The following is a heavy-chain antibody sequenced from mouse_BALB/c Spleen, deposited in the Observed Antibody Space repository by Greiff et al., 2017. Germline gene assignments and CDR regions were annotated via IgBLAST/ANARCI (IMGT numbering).Heavy chain of an antibody. CDR3: ARSTMITAWFAY. CDR1: GYTFTSYW. CDR2: INPSTGYT. V-gene: IGHV1-7*01. J-gene: IGHJ3*01. Sequence: QVQLQQSGAELAKPGASVKMSCKASGYTFTSYWMHWVKQRPGQGLEWIGYINPSTGYTEYNQKFKDKDTLTADKSSSTAYMQLSSLTSEDSAVYYCARSTMITAWFAYWGQGTLVTVSA. D-gene: IGHD2-4*01.